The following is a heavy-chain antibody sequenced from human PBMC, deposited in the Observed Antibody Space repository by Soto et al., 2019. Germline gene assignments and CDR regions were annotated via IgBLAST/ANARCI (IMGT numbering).Heavy chain of an antibody. D-gene: IGHD2-2*01. CDR1: GFIFNNAW. J-gene: IGHJ3*02. CDR2: IKSKTDGGTT. Sequence: EVQLVESGGGLVKPGGSLTLSCAASGFIFNNAWMNWVRQAPGKGLEWDGRIKSKTDGGTTDYAAPVKGRFTISRDDSKNTLYLQMNSLKTEDTAVYYCTHQRWGAFEIWGQGTMVTVSS. CDR3: THQRWGAFEI. V-gene: IGHV3-15*07.